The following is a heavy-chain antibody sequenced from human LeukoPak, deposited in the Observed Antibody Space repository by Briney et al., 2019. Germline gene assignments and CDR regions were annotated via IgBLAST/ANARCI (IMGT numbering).Heavy chain of an antibody. CDR3: ARLAARRGYYYYGMTS. D-gene: IGHD3-10*01. V-gene: IGHV4-59*01. Sequence: SETLSLICTVSGGSIDSYYGSWLRQHPGQGLEWIGYIYYSGTGSTNYNPSLKSRVTISVDTSKNQCSLKLSSVTPADTAVYYCARLAARRGYYYYGMTSGAKGPRSPSP. J-gene: IGHJ6*02. CDR1: GGSIDSYY. CDR2: IYYSGTGST.